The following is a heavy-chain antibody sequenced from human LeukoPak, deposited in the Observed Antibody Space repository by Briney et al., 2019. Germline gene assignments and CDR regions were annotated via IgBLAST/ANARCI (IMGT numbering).Heavy chain of an antibody. CDR3: ATSDDAAGTS. CDR1: GFRFSSFW. J-gene: IGHJ5*02. V-gene: IGHV3-7*01. CDR2: INQNGGVK. Sequence: GESLRLSCAASGFRFSSFWMSWVRQAPGKGLDWVANINQNGGVKHYVDSVKGRLTISRDNAKNSLYLQMTSLRADDTAVYYCATSDDAAGTSWGQGTLVTVSS. D-gene: IGHD6-25*01.